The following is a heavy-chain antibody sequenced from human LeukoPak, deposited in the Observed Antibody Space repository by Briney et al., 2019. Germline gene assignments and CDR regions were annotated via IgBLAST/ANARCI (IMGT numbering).Heavy chain of an antibody. CDR3: ARSSGFSRFDY. D-gene: IGHD6-19*01. CDR1: GYTCIDYY. V-gene: IGHV1-2*02. Sequence: ASVKVSCKASGYTCIDYYMHWVRQAPGQGLEWMGWINPKTGGTRCSQKFQGRVTMTSDRSISTAYLEVTGLESDDTAVYYCARSSGFSRFDYWGQGALVTVSS. J-gene: IGHJ4*02. CDR2: INPKTGGT.